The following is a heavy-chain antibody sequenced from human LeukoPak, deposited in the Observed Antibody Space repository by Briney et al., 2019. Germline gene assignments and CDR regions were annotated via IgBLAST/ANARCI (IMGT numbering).Heavy chain of an antibody. V-gene: IGHV3-53*01. Sequence: PGGSLRLSCAASGFTVSSNYMSWVRQAPGKGLEWVSVIYSGGSTYYADSVKGRFTISRDNSKNTLYHQMNSLRAEDTAVYYCSGLITMVRGVTYWGQGTLVTVSS. J-gene: IGHJ4*02. D-gene: IGHD3-10*01. CDR2: IYSGGST. CDR1: GFTVSSNY. CDR3: SGLITMVRGVTY.